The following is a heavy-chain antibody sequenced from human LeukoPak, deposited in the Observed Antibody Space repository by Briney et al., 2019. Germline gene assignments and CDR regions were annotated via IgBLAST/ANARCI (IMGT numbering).Heavy chain of an antibody. CDR2: INSDGSST. D-gene: IGHD3-3*01. V-gene: IGHV3-74*01. Sequence: GGALRLSCAGSGFTLSSYWMHWVRQAPGKGLVWVSRINSDGSSTSYADSVKGRFTISRDNAKNTLYLQMNSLRAEDTAVYYCARGIPRDPSITTRWGQGTLVTVSS. CDR3: ARGIPRDPSITTR. J-gene: IGHJ4*02. CDR1: GFTLSSYW.